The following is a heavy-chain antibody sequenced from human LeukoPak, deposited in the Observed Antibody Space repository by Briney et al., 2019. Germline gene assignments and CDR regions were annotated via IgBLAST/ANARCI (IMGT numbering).Heavy chain of an antibody. Sequence: PGGSLRLSCAASGFTFSSYAMHWVRQAPGKGLEYVSAISSNGGSTYYANSVKGRFTISRDNSKNTLYLQMGSLRAEDMAVYYCARDYCSGGSCYSGGVYFDYWSQGTLVTVSS. CDR3: ARDYCSGGSCYSGGVYFDY. V-gene: IGHV3-64*01. CDR2: ISSNGGST. CDR1: GFTFSSYA. D-gene: IGHD2-15*01. J-gene: IGHJ4*02.